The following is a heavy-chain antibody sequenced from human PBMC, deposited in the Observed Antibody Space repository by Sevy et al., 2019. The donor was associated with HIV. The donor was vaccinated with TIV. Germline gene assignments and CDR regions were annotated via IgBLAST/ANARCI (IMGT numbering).Heavy chain of an antibody. Sequence: GGSLRLSCTASGFTFGDDAMSWVRQAPGKGLEWVGFIRSKAYGGTTEYAASVKGRFTISRDDSKSIAYLQMNSLKTKDTAVYYCTRAVRGAIINEDNWFDPWGQGTLVTVSS. V-gene: IGHV3-49*04. J-gene: IGHJ5*02. CDR3: TRAVRGAIINEDNWFDP. CDR2: IRSKAYGGTT. D-gene: IGHD3-10*01. CDR1: GFTFGDDA.